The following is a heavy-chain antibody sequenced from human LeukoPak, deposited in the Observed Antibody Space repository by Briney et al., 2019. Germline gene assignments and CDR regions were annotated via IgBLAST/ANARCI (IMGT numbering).Heavy chain of an antibody. Sequence: RASVKVSCKASGYTFTSYGISWVRQAPGQGLEWMGWISAYNGNTNYAQKLQGRVTMTTDTSTSTAYMELRSLRSDDTAVYYCARGLLAYCGGDCPYYFDYWGQGTLVTVSS. D-gene: IGHD2-21*02. J-gene: IGHJ4*02. CDR3: ARGLLAYCGGDCPYYFDY. CDR1: GYTFTSYG. CDR2: ISAYNGNT. V-gene: IGHV1-18*01.